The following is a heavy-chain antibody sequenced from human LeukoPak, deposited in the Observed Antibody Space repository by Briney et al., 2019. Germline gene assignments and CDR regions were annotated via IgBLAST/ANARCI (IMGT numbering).Heavy chain of an antibody. J-gene: IGHJ4*02. D-gene: IGHD3-9*01. V-gene: IGHV3-48*01. CDR1: GFTFSSYS. Sequence: GGSLRLSCAASGFTFSSYSMNWVRQAPGKGLEWVSYISSSSSTIYYADSVKGRFTISRDNAKNSLYLQMNSLRAEDTAVYYCARILIYYDILTGSDYWGQGTLVTVSS. CDR3: ARILIYYDILTGSDY. CDR2: ISSSSSTI.